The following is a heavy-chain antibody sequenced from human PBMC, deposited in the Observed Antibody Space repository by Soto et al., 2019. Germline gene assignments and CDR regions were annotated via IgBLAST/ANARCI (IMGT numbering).Heavy chain of an antibody. V-gene: IGHV4-4*02. Sequence: SETLSLTCIVSGGSVSSSNWWSWVRQPPGKGLEWIGEIYHSGSTTYNPSLKSRATISVDKSENQFSLRLKSVTAADTAVYYCASFGSECDNSGYYLPWCPRPLVT. CDR3: ASFGSECDNSGYYLP. D-gene: IGHD3-22*01. J-gene: IGHJ5*02. CDR2: IYHSGST. CDR1: GGSVSSSNW.